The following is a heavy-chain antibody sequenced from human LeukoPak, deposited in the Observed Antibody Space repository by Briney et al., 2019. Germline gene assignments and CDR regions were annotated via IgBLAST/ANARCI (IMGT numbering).Heavy chain of an antibody. Sequence: SETLSLTCTVSGGSLSSGGYYWSWIRQHPGKGLEWIGYIYYSGSTYYNPSLKSRVTISVDTSKNQFSLKLSSVTAADTAVYYCARDTPDYYDSSGYYYYFDYWGQGTLVTVSS. V-gene: IGHV4-31*03. CDR3: ARDTPDYYDSSGYYYYFDY. CDR2: IYYSGST. J-gene: IGHJ4*02. CDR1: GGSLSSGGYY. D-gene: IGHD3-22*01.